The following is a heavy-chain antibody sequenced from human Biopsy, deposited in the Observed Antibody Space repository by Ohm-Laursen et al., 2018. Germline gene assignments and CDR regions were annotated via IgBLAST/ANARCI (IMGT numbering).Heavy chain of an antibody. J-gene: IGHJ3*01. D-gene: IGHD2/OR15-2a*01. CDR3: VGGQRGPPIGVTVPGDAFDL. V-gene: IGHV1-69*01. CDR1: GVTFDTYA. Sequence: SSVKASCKASGVTFDTYAFGWVRQAPGQGLEWMGGRIPYFNTIYYARNFQDRAVITADRSARTTDMQLSGLRPDDTAVYYCVGGQRGPPIGVTVPGDAFDLWGPGTMVTVSP. CDR2: RIPYFNTI.